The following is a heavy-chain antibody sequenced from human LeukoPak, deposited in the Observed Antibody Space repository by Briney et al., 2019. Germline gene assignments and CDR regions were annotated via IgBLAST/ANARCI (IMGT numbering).Heavy chain of an antibody. CDR2: IYHSGST. J-gene: IGHJ4*02. D-gene: IGHD1-26*01. V-gene: IGHV4-38-2*02. Sequence: SETLSLTCTVSGGSISSYYWGWIRQPPGKGLEWIGSIYHSGSTYYNPSLKSRVTISVDTSKNQFSLKLSSVTAADTAVYYCARWEPQDGGYFDYWGQGTLVTVSS. CDR1: GGSISSYY. CDR3: ARWEPQDGGYFDY.